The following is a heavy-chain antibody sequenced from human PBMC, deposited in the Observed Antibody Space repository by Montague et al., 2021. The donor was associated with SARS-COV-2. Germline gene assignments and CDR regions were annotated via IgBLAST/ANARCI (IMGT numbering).Heavy chain of an antibody. V-gene: IGHV3-21*01. D-gene: IGHD6-13*01. J-gene: IGHJ3*02. CDR2: ISSRTSYT. CDR3: ARDGYNNSWYHFGFDI. Sequence: SLRLSCAASGFTFSAYSMTWVRQAPGKGLEWVSSISSRTSYTYYGDSVKGRFTSSRDNAMNSLYLEMNSLRAGDTAVYYCARDGYNNSWYHFGFDIWGQGTVVTVSS. CDR1: GFTFSAYS.